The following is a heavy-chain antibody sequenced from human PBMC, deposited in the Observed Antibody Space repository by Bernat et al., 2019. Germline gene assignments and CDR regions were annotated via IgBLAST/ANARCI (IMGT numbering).Heavy chain of an antibody. CDR2: IKQDGSEK. V-gene: IGHV3-7*01. CDR3: ARDNPLDYGDYVGY. J-gene: IGHJ4*02. D-gene: IGHD4-17*01. Sequence: EVQLVESGGGLVQPGGSLRLSCAASGFTFSSSWMSWVRQAPGKGLEWVANIKQDGSEKYYVDSVKGRFTISRDNAKNSLYLQMNSLRAEDTAVYYCARDNPLDYGDYVGYWGQGTLVTVSS. CDR1: GFTFSSSW.